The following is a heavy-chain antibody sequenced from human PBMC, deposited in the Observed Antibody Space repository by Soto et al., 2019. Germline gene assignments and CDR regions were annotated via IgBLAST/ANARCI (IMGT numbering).Heavy chain of an antibody. V-gene: IGHV3-73*01. CDR1: GFTFSGSA. CDR3: TRLQAPYYYDSSSYYYYGMDV. J-gene: IGHJ6*02. D-gene: IGHD3-22*01. CDR2: IRSKANSYAT. Sequence: GGSLRLSCAASGFTFSGSAMHWVRQASGKGLEWVGRIRSKANSYATAYAASVKGRFTISRDDSKNTAYLQMNSLKTEDTAVYYCTRLQAPYYYDSSSYYYYGMDVWGQGTTVTVSS.